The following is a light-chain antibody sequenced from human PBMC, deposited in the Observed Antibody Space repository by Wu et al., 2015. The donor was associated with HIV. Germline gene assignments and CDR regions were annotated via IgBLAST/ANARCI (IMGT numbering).Light chain of an antibody. CDR2: DAS. CDR3: QQYSHWPTWT. V-gene: IGKV3-15*01. Sequence: VSPGKSTLSCRTSQSVYTNLAWYQQKTGQAPSLLIFDASTRATGIPARFSGSGSGTEFTLTISSIQSEDFAVYYCQQYSHWPTWTFGQGTKVEVK. CDR1: QSVYTN. J-gene: IGKJ1*01.